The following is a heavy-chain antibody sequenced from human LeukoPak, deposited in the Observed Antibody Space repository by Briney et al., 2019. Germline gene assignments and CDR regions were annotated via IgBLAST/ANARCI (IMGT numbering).Heavy chain of an antibody. CDR1: GFTFSSYG. CDR2: ISYDGSNK. D-gene: IGHD5-18*01. J-gene: IGHJ4*02. CDR3: AKEDSGDSYGSSHLDY. V-gene: IGHV3-30*18. Sequence: PGGSLRLSCAASGFTFSSYGMHWVRQAPGKGLEWVAVISYDGSNKYYADSVKGRFTISRDNSKNTLYLQMNSLRAEDTAVYYCAKEDSGDSYGSSHLDYWGQGTLVTVSS.